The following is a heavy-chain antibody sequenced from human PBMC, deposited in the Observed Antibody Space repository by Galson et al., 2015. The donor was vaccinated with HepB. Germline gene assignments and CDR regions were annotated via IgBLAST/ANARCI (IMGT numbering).Heavy chain of an antibody. CDR3: ATASSFGDYYMDV. Sequence: SVKVSCKASGGTFSSYAISWVRQAPGQGLEWMGRIIPILGIANYAQKFQGRVTITADKSTSTAYMWLSSLRSEDTAVYYCATASSFGDYYMDVWGKGTTVTVSS. D-gene: IGHD3-16*01. V-gene: IGHV1-69*04. CDR2: IIPILGIA. CDR1: GGTFSSYA. J-gene: IGHJ6*03.